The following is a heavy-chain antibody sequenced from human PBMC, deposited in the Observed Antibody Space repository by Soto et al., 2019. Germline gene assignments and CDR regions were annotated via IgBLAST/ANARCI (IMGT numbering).Heavy chain of an antibody. CDR1: GFTFSSYS. CDR3: AKCTRGGSGGSCYPVDY. CDR2: ISSSSSYI. V-gene: IGHV3-21*01. Sequence: GGSLRLSCAASGFTFSSYSMNWVRQAPGKGLEWVSSISSSSSYIYYADSVKGRFTTTRDNAKNSLYLQMDSMGAEDTAGYYCAKCTRGGSGGSCYPVDYWGQGTLVTVSS. D-gene: IGHD2-15*01. J-gene: IGHJ4*02.